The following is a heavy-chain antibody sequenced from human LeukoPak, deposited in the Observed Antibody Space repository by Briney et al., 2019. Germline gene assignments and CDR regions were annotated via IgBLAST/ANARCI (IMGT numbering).Heavy chain of an antibody. CDR2: IYHSGST. Sequence: PSETLSLTCAVSGYSISSGYYWGWIRQPPGKGLEWIGSIYHSGSTYYNPSLKSRVTISVDTSKNQFSLKLSSVTAADTAVYYCARVGRWFDPWGQGTPVTVSS. V-gene: IGHV4-38-2*01. J-gene: IGHJ5*02. CDR1: GYSISSGYY. CDR3: ARVGRWFDP.